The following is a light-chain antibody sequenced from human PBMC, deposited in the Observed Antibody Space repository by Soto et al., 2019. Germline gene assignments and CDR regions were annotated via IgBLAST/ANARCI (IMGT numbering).Light chain of an antibody. V-gene: IGKV1-39*01. Sequence: DIQMTQSPSSLSASVGDRVTLTCRASQSISSYLNWYQQKLGKAPKLLIYAASSLHSGVPSRFSGSGSGTDFTLTISSLQPEDFATYYCQQSYSIPFTFGPGSKVDIK. CDR1: QSISSY. CDR2: AAS. CDR3: QQSYSIPFT. J-gene: IGKJ3*01.